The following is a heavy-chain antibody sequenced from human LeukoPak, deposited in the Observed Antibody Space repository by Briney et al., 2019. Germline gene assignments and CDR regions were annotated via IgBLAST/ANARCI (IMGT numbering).Heavy chain of an antibody. Sequence: SETLSLTCAVYGGSFSGYYWSWIRQPPGKGLEWIGEINHSGSTNYNPSLKSRVTMSVDTSKNQFSLKLSSVTAADTAVYYCARGRYTYYYYYGMDVWGQGTTVTVSS. V-gene: IGHV4-34*01. J-gene: IGHJ6*02. CDR2: INHSGST. D-gene: IGHD3-16*02. CDR3: ARGRYTYYYYYGMDV. CDR1: GGSFSGYY.